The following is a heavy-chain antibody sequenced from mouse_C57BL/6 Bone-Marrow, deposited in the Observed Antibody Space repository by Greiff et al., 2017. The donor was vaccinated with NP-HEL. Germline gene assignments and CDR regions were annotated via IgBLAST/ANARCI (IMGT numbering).Heavy chain of an antibody. D-gene: IGHD3-3*01. V-gene: IGHV2-2*01. CDR1: GFSLTSYG. CDR2: IWSGGST. Sequence: VKLVESGPGLVQPSQRLSITCTVSGFSLTSYGVHWVRQSPGKGLEWLGVIWSGGSTDYNAAFISRLSISKDNSKSQVFFKMNSLQADDTAIYYCASLGGLYYYAMDYWGQGTSVTVSS. J-gene: IGHJ4*01. CDR3: ASLGGLYYYAMDY.